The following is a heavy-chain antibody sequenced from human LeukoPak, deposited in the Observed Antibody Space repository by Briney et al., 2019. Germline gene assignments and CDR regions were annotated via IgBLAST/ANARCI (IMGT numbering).Heavy chain of an antibody. CDR1: GFTFRSYS. CDR3: ATQPGTPLAPADY. Sequence: PGGSLRLSCAASGFTFRSYSMAWVRQAPGKGLEWVSVISGGGGTTYYADSVKGRFTISRDNSKNTLYLQMNSLRAEDTAVYYCATQPGTPLAPADYWGQGTLVTVSS. D-gene: IGHD6-19*01. V-gene: IGHV3-23*01. CDR2: ISGGGGTT. J-gene: IGHJ4*02.